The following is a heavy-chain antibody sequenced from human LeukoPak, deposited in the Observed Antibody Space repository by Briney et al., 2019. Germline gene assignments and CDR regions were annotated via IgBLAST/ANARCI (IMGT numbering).Heavy chain of an antibody. D-gene: IGHD4-11*01. V-gene: IGHV1-69*13. CDR3: ARHDYRNFHYFDY. CDR1: GYTFTSYG. CDR2: IIPIFGTA. J-gene: IGHJ4*02. Sequence: SVKVSCKASGYTFTSYGISWVRQAPGQGLGWMGGIIPIFGTANYAQKFQGRVTIAADEATSTAYMELSSLRSEDTAVYYCARHDYRNFHYFDYWGPGTLVTVSS.